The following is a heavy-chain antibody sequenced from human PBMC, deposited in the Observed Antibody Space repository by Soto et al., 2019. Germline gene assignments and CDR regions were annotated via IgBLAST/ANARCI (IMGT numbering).Heavy chain of an antibody. CDR1: GFTFSSYA. J-gene: IGHJ3*02. CDR2: ISYDGSNK. Sequence: GGSLRLSCAASGFTFSSYAMHWVRQAPGKGLEWVAVISYDGSNKYYADSVKGRFTISRDNSKNTLYLQMNSLRAEDTAVYYCARARVGSAFDIWGQGTMVTVSS. CDR3: ARARVGSAFDI. D-gene: IGHD1-26*01. V-gene: IGHV3-30-3*01.